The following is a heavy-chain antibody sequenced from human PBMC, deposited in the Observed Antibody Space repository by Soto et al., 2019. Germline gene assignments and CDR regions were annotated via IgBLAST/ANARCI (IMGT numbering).Heavy chain of an antibody. CDR3: ARRITIFGVAGTFDY. Sequence: QLQLQESGPGLVKPSETLSLTCTVSGGSISSSSYYWGWIRQPPGKGLEWMGSIYYSGSTYYNPSLKSRVTISVDTSKNQFSVKLSSVTAADTAVYYCARRITIFGVAGTFDYWGQGTLVTVSS. V-gene: IGHV4-39*01. J-gene: IGHJ4*02. CDR2: IYYSGST. D-gene: IGHD3-3*01. CDR1: GGSISSSSYY.